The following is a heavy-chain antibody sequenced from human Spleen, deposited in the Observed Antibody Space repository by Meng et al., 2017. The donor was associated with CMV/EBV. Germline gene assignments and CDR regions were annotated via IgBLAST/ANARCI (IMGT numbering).Heavy chain of an antibody. CDR1: GGSVSSGSYY. D-gene: IGHD6-19*01. J-gene: IGHJ5*02. Sequence: QGQLQESGPGPVKPSETLSLTCTVSGGSVSSGSYYWSWIRQPPGKGLEWIGYIYYSGSTNYNPSLKSRVTISVDTSKNQFSLKLSSVTAADTAVYYCARDRDAVAGDYNWFDPWGQGTLVTVSS. V-gene: IGHV4-61*01. CDR3: ARDRDAVAGDYNWFDP. CDR2: IYYSGST.